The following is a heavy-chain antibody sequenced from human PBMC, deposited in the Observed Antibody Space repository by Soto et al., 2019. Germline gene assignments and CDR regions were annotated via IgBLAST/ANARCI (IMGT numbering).Heavy chain of an antibody. D-gene: IGHD5-12*01. CDR3: AGASGGATATLAYYSFYMDV. CDR1: GDTFTDYY. V-gene: IGHV1-2*04. CDR2: INPNSGVT. Sequence: QVQLVQSGAEVKKPGASVTVSCRSSGDTFTDYYMHWVRQAPGQGLEWMGWINPNSGVTKYAQKFQGWVTMTRDTSIRTVDMQLSRLRSDDTAVYYCAGASGGATATLAYYSFYMDVWGTGTTVTVSS. J-gene: IGHJ6*03.